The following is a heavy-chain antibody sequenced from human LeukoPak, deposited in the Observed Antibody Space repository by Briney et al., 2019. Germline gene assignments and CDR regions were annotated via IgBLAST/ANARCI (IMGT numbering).Heavy chain of an antibody. D-gene: IGHD2-2*01. J-gene: IGHJ5*02. CDR3: ARGKVVVPAATVRFDP. CDR2: INPSGGST. V-gene: IGHV1-46*03. CDR1: GYTFTSYY. Sequence: ASVKVSCKASGYTFTSYYMHWVRQAPGQGLEWMGIINPSGGSTSYAQKFQGRVTMTRDTSTSTGYMELSSLRSEDTAVYYCARGKVVVPAATVRFDPWGQGTLVTVSS.